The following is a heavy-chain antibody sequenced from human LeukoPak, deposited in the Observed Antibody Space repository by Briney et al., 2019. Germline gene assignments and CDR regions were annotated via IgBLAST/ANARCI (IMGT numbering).Heavy chain of an antibody. CDR2: INTYSGDT. V-gene: IGHV1-18*04. D-gene: IGHD4-23*01. J-gene: IGHJ3*02. CDR1: GYTFTNHG. CDR3: ARDRLGNSDAFDI. Sequence: GASVKVSCKASGYTFTNHGLTWVRQAPGQGLEWMGWINTYSGDTKYGQKFQGRVTMTTDTSTSMVFLELMSLRSDDTAVYYRARDRLGNSDAFDIWGPGTMVTVSS.